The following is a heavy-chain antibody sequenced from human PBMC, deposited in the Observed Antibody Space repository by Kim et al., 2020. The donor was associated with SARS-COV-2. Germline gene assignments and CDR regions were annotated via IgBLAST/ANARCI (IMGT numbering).Heavy chain of an antibody. D-gene: IGHD6-19*01. Sequence: GGSLRLSCAASGFTFSSYAMHWVRQAPGKGLEWVAVISYDGSNKYYADSVKGRFTISRDNSKNTLYLQMNSLRAEDTAVYYCASLGGSGWYVPGYWGQGILVTVSS. J-gene: IGHJ4*02. V-gene: IGHV3-30*04. CDR2: ISYDGSNK. CDR3: ASLGGSGWYVPGY. CDR1: GFTFSSYA.